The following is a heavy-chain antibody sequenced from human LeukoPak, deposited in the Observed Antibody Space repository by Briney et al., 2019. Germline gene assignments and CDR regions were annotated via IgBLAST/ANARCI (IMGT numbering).Heavy chain of an antibody. Sequence: PGGSLRLSCTTSGLTFSTSGFNWVRQAPGKCLEWVASIGPTGFDRYHADSIKGRFTISRDNANNFLYLQMDSLRAEDTAVYYCATETNGRHYDYWGQGTLLTVSS. V-gene: IGHV3-21*06. CDR2: IGPTGFDR. CDR1: GLTFSTSG. CDR3: ATETNGRHYDY. J-gene: IGHJ4*02. D-gene: IGHD1-14*01.